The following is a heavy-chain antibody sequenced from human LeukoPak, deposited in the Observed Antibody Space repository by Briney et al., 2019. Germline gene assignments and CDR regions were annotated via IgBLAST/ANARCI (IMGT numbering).Heavy chain of an antibody. D-gene: IGHD6-19*01. Sequence: GGSLRLSCAASGFIFSDYGIHWVRQAPGKGLEWASFVRSDGSHTYYADSVKGRFTISRDNSNNILYLQMSSLRAEDTAVYYCAKDGHNRGWYPTDFDSWGQGTLVTVSS. J-gene: IGHJ5*01. V-gene: IGHV3-30*02. CDR2: VRSDGSHT. CDR3: AKDGHNRGWYPTDFDS. CDR1: GFIFSDYG.